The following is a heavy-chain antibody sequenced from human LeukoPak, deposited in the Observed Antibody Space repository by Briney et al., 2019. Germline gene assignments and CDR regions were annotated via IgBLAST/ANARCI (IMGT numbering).Heavy chain of an antibody. V-gene: IGHV3-23*01. CDR1: GFTFSSYA. CDR2: ISGSGGST. D-gene: IGHD6-13*01. J-gene: IGHJ4*02. CDR3: AKDPEVWGSGWYYFDY. Sequence: PGGSLRLSCAASGFTFSSYAMSWVRQAPGKGLEWVSAISGSGGSTYYADSVKGRFTISRDNSKNTLYLQMNSLRAEDTAVYYCAKDPEVWGSGWYYFDYWGQGTLVTVSS.